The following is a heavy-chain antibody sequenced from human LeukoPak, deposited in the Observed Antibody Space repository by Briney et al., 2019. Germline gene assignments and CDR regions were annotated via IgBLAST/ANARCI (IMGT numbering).Heavy chain of an antibody. Sequence: GGSLRLSCAASGFTFSSYAMSWVRQAPGKGLEWVSAISGSGGSTYYADSVKGRFTISRDNSKNTLYLQMNSLRAEDTAVHYCAASLVVPYYYYYMDVWGQGTLVTVSS. J-gene: IGHJ6*03. CDR3: AASLVVPYYYYYMDV. CDR1: GFTFSSYA. D-gene: IGHD3-22*01. CDR2: ISGSGGST. V-gene: IGHV3-23*01.